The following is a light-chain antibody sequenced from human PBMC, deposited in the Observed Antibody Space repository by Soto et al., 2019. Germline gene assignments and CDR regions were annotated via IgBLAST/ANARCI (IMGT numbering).Light chain of an antibody. CDR3: QQANSFPIT. CDR2: EAT. Sequence: DLQMTQSPSAVAASVGDRVTITCRASQGISRWLAWYQQKPGKAPKLLIYEATTLQSGVPLRFSGSGFGTEFTLTISSLQPEDFAVYYCQQANSFPITCGQGTRLEIK. V-gene: IGKV1-12*01. CDR1: QGISRW. J-gene: IGKJ5*01.